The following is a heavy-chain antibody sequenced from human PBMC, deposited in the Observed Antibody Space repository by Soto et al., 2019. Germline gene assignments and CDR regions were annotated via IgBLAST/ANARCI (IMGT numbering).Heavy chain of an antibody. V-gene: IGHV3-23*01. CDR2: ISGSGGRT. Sequence: GGSLRLSCAASGFTFSSYAMSWVRQAPGKGLEWVSAISGSGGRTYYADSVKGRFTISRDNSKNTLYLQMNSLRAEDTAVYYCAKAPLYYDILTGYYEVDYFDYWGQGTLVTVSS. D-gene: IGHD3-9*01. J-gene: IGHJ4*02. CDR1: GFTFSSYA. CDR3: AKAPLYYDILTGYYEVDYFDY.